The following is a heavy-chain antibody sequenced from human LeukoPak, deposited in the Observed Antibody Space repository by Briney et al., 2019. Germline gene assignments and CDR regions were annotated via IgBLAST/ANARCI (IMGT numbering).Heavy chain of an antibody. CDR1: GYSITSGYY. J-gene: IGHJ4*02. Sequence: SETLSLTCTVSGYSITSGYYWAWIRQSSERGLEWIGTIYHSGSTYNNPSLKSRVTISVDTSENRFSLSLTSATATDTAVYYCARVLRGAFDSWGQGTLVIVSS. CDR2: IYHSGST. D-gene: IGHD3-10*01. V-gene: IGHV4-38-2*02. CDR3: ARVLRGAFDS.